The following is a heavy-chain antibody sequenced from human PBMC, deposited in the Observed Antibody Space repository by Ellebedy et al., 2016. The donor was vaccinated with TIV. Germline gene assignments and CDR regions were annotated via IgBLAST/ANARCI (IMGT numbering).Heavy chain of an antibody. V-gene: IGHV4-39*07. Sequence: SETLSLXXTVSGGSISSSSYYWGWIRQPPEKGLEWIGSIYYSGSTYYNPSLKSRVTISVDTSKNQFSLKLSSVTAADTAVYYCARDDVGMDVWGQGTTVTVSS. CDR2: IYYSGST. J-gene: IGHJ6*02. CDR1: GGSISSSSYY. CDR3: ARDDVGMDV.